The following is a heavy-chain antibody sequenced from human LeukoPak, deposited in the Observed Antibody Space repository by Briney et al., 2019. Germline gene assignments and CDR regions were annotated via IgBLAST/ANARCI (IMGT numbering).Heavy chain of an antibody. CDR1: GGSFSGYY. J-gene: IGHJ6*02. CDR2: INHSGST. Sequence: SETLSLTCAVYGGSFSGYYWSWIRQPPGKGLEWIGEINHSGSTNYNPSLKSRVTISVDTSKNQFSLKLSSVTAADTAVYYCARLAGYSSSWALIYYFYGMDVWGQGTTVTVSS. CDR3: ARLAGYSSSWALIYYFYGMDV. D-gene: IGHD6-13*01. V-gene: IGHV4-34*01.